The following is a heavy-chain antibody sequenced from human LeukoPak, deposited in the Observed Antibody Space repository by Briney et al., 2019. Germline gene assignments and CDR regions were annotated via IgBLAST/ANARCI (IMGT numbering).Heavy chain of an antibody. CDR2: ISSSSLSL. CDR1: GFTLSSYN. V-gene: IGHV3-48*02. D-gene: IGHD6-19*01. Sequence: GGSLRLSCAASGFTLSSYNMNWVRQAPGKGLEWVSYISSSSLSLYNADSVQGRFTISRDNAKNSLFLQMHSLRDEDTAVYYCARGRIAVAGTFDYWGQGTLVTVSS. CDR3: ARGRIAVAGTFDY. J-gene: IGHJ4*02.